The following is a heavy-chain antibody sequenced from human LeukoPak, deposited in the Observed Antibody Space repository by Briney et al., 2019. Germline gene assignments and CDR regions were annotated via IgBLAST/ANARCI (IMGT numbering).Heavy chain of an antibody. J-gene: IGHJ3*02. D-gene: IGHD3-3*01. Sequence: GGSLRLSCAASGFTFSSYAMHWVRQAPGKGLEWVAVISYDRSNKYYADSVKGRFTISRDNSKNTLYLQMNSLRAEDTAVYYCARDHPLEWSAFDIWGQGTMVTVSS. V-gene: IGHV3-30-3*01. CDR3: ARDHPLEWSAFDI. CDR1: GFTFSSYA. CDR2: ISYDRSNK.